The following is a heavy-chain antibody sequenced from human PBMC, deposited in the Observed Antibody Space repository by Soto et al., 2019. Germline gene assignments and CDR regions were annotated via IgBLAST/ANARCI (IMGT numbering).Heavy chain of an antibody. Sequence: QVQLVQSGAEVKKPGASVKVSCKASGYTFTSYGISWVRQAPGQGLEWMGWISAYNGNTNYAQKLQGRVTMTTDTSTRTAYMELRSLRSDDTAVYYCARGKRGVFTMIVGGIDYWGQGTLVTVSS. CDR2: ISAYNGNT. CDR1: GYTFTSYG. V-gene: IGHV1-18*01. J-gene: IGHJ4*02. CDR3: ARGKRGVFTMIVGGIDY. D-gene: IGHD3-22*01.